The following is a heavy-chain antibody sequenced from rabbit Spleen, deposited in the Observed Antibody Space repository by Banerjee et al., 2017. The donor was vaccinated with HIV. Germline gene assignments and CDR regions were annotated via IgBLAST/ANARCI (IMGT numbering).Heavy chain of an antibody. V-gene: IGHV1S45*01. J-gene: IGHJ4*01. CDR1: GFSFSSSYW. D-gene: IGHD4-2*01. CDR2: IRAGSTDTP. CDR3: ARERAGLTDNL. Sequence: LEESGGDLVKPEGSLTLTCTASGFSFSSSYWMCWVRQAPGKGLELIACIRAGSTDTPYYASWAKGRFTISKTSSTTVTLQMTSLTAADTATYFCARERAGLTDNLWGQGTLVTVS.